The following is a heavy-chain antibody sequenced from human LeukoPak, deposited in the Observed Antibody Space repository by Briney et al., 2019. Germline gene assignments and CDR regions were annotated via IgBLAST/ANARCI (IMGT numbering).Heavy chain of an antibody. Sequence: PSETLSLTCTVSGDSMRSYFWSWIRQPPGKGLEWIGYIYYSGAINYNPFLKSRVTISVDASKNQFSLNLNSVTAADTAAYYCASLWFGELLPSFNWFDPWGQGTLVTVSS. CDR1: GDSMRSYF. CDR2: IYYSGAI. V-gene: IGHV4-59*08. D-gene: IGHD3-10*01. CDR3: ASLWFGELLPSFNWFDP. J-gene: IGHJ5*02.